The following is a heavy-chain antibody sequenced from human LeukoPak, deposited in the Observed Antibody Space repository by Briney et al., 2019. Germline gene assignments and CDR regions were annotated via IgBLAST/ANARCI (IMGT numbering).Heavy chain of an antibody. Sequence: PSETLSLTCTVSGGSISSYYWGWIRQPAGKGLEWIGRIYTSGSTNYNPSLKSRVTMSVDTSKNQFSLKLSSVTAADTAVYYCAGFCSGGSCYSFDNAFDIWGQGTMVTVSS. V-gene: IGHV4-4*07. CDR3: AGFCSGGSCYSFDNAFDI. D-gene: IGHD2-15*01. CDR2: IYTSGST. J-gene: IGHJ3*02. CDR1: GGSISSYY.